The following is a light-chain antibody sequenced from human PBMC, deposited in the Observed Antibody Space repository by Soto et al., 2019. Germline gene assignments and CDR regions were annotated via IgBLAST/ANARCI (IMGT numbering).Light chain of an antibody. V-gene: IGKV1-39*01. CDR1: QDIGTF. CDR3: QQSYSTPQIT. CDR2: AAS. J-gene: IGKJ3*01. Sequence: DFQMTQSPSSLSASVGDTVTITCRASQDIGTFLNWYQQKPGKAHNLLIYAASDLLSGVSSRFRGSGSGTDFTLTIRNLQREDFATYYCQQSYSTPQITFGPGTRVD.